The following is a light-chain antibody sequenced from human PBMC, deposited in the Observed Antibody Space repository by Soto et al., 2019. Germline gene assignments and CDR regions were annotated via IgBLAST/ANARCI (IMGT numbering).Light chain of an antibody. CDR3: AAWDDSLSGDVV. CDR2: SSN. V-gene: IGLV1-47*02. CDR1: SSNIGSNF. Sequence: QSALTQPPSASGTPGQRVTISCSGSSSNIGSNFVYWYQQFPGTAPKLLIYSSNQRPSGVPDRFSGSKSGTSASLAISGLRSEDEADYYCAAWDDSLSGDVVFGGGTKLTVL. J-gene: IGLJ2*01.